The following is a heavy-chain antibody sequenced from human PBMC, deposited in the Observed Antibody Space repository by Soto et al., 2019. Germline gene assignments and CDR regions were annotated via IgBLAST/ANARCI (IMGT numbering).Heavy chain of an antibody. Sequence: GGSLRLSCAASGFTFSSYGMHWVRQAPGKGLEWVAVIWYDGSNKYYADSVKGRFTISRDNSKNTLYLQMNSLRDEDTAVYYCAREITGSGSDTAMVPFYYYYGMDVWGQGTTVTVSS. CDR2: IWYDGSNK. V-gene: IGHV3-33*01. D-gene: IGHD5-18*01. J-gene: IGHJ6*02. CDR1: GFTFSSYG. CDR3: AREITGSGSDTAMVPFYYYYGMDV.